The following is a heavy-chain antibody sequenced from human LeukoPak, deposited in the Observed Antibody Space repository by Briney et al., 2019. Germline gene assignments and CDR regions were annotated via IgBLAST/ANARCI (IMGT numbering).Heavy chain of an antibody. D-gene: IGHD3-10*01. V-gene: IGHV4-39*01. CDR1: GGSISSSSYY. CDR3: ARHGEYYYGSGSYYTSPIDY. CDR2: IYYSGST. Sequence: SETLSLTCTVSGGSISSSSYYWGWIRQPPGKGLEWIGSIYYSGSTYYNPSLKSRVTISVDTSKNQFSLKLSSVTAADTAVYYCARHGEYYYGSGSYYTSPIDYWGQGTLVTVSS. J-gene: IGHJ4*02.